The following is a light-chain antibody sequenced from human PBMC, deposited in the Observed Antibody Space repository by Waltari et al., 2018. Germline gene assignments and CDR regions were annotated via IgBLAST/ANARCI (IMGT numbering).Light chain of an antibody. Sequence: DIVMTQSPDSLAVSLGERATINCKSSQSLLYSFKNKNDLAWFQQKAGQPPKLLIYWASTRESGVPDRFSGSGSGTDFTLTISSLQAEDVAVYYCQQYYATPYTFGQGTKLEIK. CDR2: WAS. CDR3: QQYYATPYT. V-gene: IGKV4-1*01. J-gene: IGKJ2*01. CDR1: QSLLYSFKNKND.